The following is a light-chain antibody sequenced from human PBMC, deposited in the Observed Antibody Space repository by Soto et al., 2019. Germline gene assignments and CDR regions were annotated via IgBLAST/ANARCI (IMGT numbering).Light chain of an antibody. CDR3: QSYDSRMSGWV. Sequence: QSVLTQPPSVSGAPGPRVTISCTGSRSNIGAGYDVHWYQQLPGTAPKLLIYGNYNRPSGVPDRFSGSQSATSASLAITGLQAGDEADYYCQSYDSRMSGWVFGGGTKLTVL. V-gene: IGLV1-40*01. J-gene: IGLJ3*02. CDR1: RSNIGAGYD. CDR2: GNY.